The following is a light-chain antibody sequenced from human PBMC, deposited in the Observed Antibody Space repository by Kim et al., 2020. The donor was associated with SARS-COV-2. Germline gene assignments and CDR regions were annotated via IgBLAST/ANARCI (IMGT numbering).Light chain of an antibody. J-gene: IGKJ5*01. V-gene: IGKV3-15*01. CDR2: GAS. Sequence: SVSPGESAPPSCAASRGVASILAWYQQKPGQAPTLLIYGASTRATGVPARFSGSGSGTDFTLTISRLQSEDFALYYCQQYSKWPQITFGEATLLVIK. CDR3: QQYSKWPQIT. CDR1: RGVASI.